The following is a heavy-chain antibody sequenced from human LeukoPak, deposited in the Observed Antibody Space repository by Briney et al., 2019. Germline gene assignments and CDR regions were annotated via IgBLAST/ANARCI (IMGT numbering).Heavy chain of an antibody. J-gene: IGHJ4*02. CDR1: GFTFSSYW. CDR3: AGGPGLLIDC. CDR2: IKQDGSEK. Sequence: PGGSLRLSCAASGFTFSSYWMSWVRQAPGKGLEWVANIKQDGSEKHYVDSVKGRLTISRDNVKNLLYLQMNSLRVEDTAVYYCAGGPGLLIDCWGQGTLVTVSS. V-gene: IGHV3-7*01. D-gene: IGHD3-9*01.